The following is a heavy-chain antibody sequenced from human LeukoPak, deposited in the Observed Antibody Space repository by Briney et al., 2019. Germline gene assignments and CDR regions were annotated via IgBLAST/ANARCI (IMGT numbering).Heavy chain of an antibody. V-gene: IGHV4-59*01. J-gene: IGHJ4*02. Sequence: GSLRLSCAASGFTFSDYSMNWVRQAPGKGLEWIGYIYYSGSTNYNPSLKSRVTISVDTSKNQFSLKLSSVTAADTAVYYCASAEAGLYFDYWGQGTLVTVSS. D-gene: IGHD6-25*01. CDR1: GFTFSDYS. CDR2: IYYSGST. CDR3: ASAEAGLYFDY.